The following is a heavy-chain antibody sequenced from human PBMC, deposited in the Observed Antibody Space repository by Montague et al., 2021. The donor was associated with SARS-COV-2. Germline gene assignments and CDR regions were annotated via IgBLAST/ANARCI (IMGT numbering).Heavy chain of an antibody. D-gene: IGHD3-22*01. Sequence: RIYYSGSTYYNPSLKSRVTISVDTSENQFSLKLSSVTAADTAVYYCARHYYDSSGYYSPWYFDLWCRGTLVTVSS. V-gene: IGHV4-39*01. J-gene: IGHJ2*01. CDR3: ARHYYDSSGYYSPWYFDL. CDR2: IYYSGST.